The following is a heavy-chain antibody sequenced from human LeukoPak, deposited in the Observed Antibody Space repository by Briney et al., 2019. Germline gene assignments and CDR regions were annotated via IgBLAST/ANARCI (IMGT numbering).Heavy chain of an antibody. J-gene: IGHJ5*02. CDR3: AKGIWGVIITSWFDP. CDR1: GFTFSSYA. Sequence: AGGSLRLSCAASGFTFSSYAMSWVRQDPGKGLEWVSAISGSGGSTYYADSVKGRFTISRDNSKNTLYLQMNSLRAEDTAVYYCAKGIWGVIITSWFDPWGQGTLVTVSS. V-gene: IGHV3-23*01. CDR2: ISGSGGST. D-gene: IGHD3-10*01.